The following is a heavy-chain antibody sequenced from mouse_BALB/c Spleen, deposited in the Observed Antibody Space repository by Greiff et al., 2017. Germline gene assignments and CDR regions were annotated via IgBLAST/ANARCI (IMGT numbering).Heavy chain of an antibody. J-gene: IGHJ3*01. D-gene: IGHD1-1*01. CDR2: INPGSGGT. CDR3: ARSVITTVVATRGFAY. Sequence: QVQLQQSGAELVRPGTSVKVSCKASGYAFTNYLIEWVKQRPGQGLEWIGVINPGSGGTNYNEKGKGKATLTADKSSSTAYMQLSSLTSDDSAVYFCARSVITTVVATRGFAYWGQGTLVTVSA. CDR1: GYAFTNYL. V-gene: IGHV1-54*01.